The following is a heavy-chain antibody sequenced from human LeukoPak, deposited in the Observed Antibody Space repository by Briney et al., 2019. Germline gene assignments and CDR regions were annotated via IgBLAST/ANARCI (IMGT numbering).Heavy chain of an antibody. V-gene: IGHV4-30-4*01. CDR1: GGSISSGDYY. J-gene: IGHJ4*02. D-gene: IGHD3-10*01. CDR3: ARGTMVREALFDY. Sequence: PSQTLSLTCTVSGGSISSGDYYWSWIRQPPGKGLEWIGYIYYSGSTYYNPSLKSRVTISVDTSKNQFSLKLSSVTAADTAVYYCARGTMVREALFDYWGQGTLVTVSS. CDR2: IYYSGST.